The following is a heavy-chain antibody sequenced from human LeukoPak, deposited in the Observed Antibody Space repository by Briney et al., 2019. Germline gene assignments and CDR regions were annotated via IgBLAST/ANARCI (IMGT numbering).Heavy chain of an antibody. V-gene: IGHV1-18*01. D-gene: IGHD6-6*01. CDR3: ARDRSIAARPAPGWFDP. CDR2: ISAYNGNT. CDR1: GYTFTSYG. J-gene: IGHJ5*02. Sequence: GASVKVSCKASGYTFTSYGISWVRQAPGQGLEWMGWISAYNGNTNYAQKLQGRVTMTTDTSTSTAYMELRSLRSDDTAVYYCARDRSIAARPAPGWFDPWGQGTLVTVSS.